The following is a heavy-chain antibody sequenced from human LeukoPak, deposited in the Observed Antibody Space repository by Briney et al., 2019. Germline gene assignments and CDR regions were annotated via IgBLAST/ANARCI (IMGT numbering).Heavy chain of an antibody. CDR3: ARGSAWSIYYFDY. V-gene: IGHV3-48*01. CDR1: GFTFSSHT. D-gene: IGHD6-19*01. J-gene: IGHJ4*02. Sequence: AGGSLRLSCAGSGFTFSSHTMNWLREAPGKGLEWFSYISNIDGTIYYADSVRGRFTVSRDNAKNSLYLQINSLRAEDTAVYYCARGSAWSIYYFDYWGQGTLVTVSS. CDR2: ISNIDGTI.